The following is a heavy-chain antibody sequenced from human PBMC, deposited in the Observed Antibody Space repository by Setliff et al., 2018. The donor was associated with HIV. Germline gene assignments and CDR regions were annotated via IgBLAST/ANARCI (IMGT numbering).Heavy chain of an antibody. Sequence: PSETLSLTCTVAGGSINGYYWSWIRQPAGKGLERIGRIYSSGSTNYNPSLKSRVTMSVDTSKNQFSLKLSSVTAADTAMYYCARGYEQWLVIDYYYYHYMDVWGKGTTVTVSS. CDR2: IYSSGST. V-gene: IGHV4-4*07. CDR3: ARGYEQWLVIDYYYYHYMDV. J-gene: IGHJ6*03. CDR1: GGSINGYY. D-gene: IGHD6-19*01.